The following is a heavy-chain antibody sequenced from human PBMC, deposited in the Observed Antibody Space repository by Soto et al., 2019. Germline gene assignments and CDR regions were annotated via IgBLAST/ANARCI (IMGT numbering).Heavy chain of an antibody. CDR1: GFIFSSLC. Sequence: AESLTLSCAGSGFIFSSLCMHWVRQPPGKGLEWVGGILYDGSNKYYADSVKGRVTISRDNYKNTLYLQMNTLRAEDTAVYHCAKVLPSLTSNHCMDYWCQGTLVTVSS. V-gene: IGHV3-30*18. CDR3: AKVLPSLTSNHCMDY. CDR2: ILYDGSNK. D-gene: IGHD2-8*01. J-gene: IGHJ4*02.